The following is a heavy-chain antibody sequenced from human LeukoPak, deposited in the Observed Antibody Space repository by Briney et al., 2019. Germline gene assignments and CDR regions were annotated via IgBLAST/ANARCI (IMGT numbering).Heavy chain of an antibody. J-gene: IGHJ4*02. CDR2: SSSSGSTI. CDR1: GFTLSDYY. CDR3: ARRRDFIDY. V-gene: IGHV3-11*01. Sequence: PGGSLRLSCAASGFTLSDYYMSWIRQAPGKGLEWVSYSSSSGSTIYYADSVKGRFAISRDNAKNSLYLQMNSLRAKDTAVYYCARRRDFIDYWGQGTLVTVSS. D-gene: IGHD3/OR15-3a*01.